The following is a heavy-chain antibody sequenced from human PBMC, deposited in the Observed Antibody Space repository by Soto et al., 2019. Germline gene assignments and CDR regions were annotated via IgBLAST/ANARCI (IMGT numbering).Heavy chain of an antibody. CDR3: ARTDKYNSQSSGWANRFDY. Sequence: EVQLLESGGDLVQPGGSLRLSCAASGFIFSNYAMTWVRQAPGKGPEWVSTFTSGGSTYYRDTVKGRFTISRDNSKNTLYLQMNSLMAEDTAVYYCARTDKYNSQSSGWANRFDYWGQGTLVTVSS. V-gene: IGHV3-23*01. J-gene: IGHJ4*02. D-gene: IGHD6-19*01. CDR2: FTSGGST. CDR1: GFIFSNYA.